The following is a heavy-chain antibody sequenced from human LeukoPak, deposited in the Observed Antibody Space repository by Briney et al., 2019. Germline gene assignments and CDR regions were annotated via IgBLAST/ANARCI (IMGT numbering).Heavy chain of an antibody. Sequence: ASETLSLTCTVSGGSISSYYWSWIRQPAGKGLEWIGRIYTSGSTNYNPSLKSRVTMSVDTSKNQFSLKLSSVTAADTAVYYCARETAGLSASFAFDIWGQGTMVTVSS. CDR2: IYTSGST. J-gene: IGHJ3*02. CDR3: ARETAGLSASFAFDI. V-gene: IGHV4-4*07. D-gene: IGHD3-16*02. CDR1: GGSISSYY.